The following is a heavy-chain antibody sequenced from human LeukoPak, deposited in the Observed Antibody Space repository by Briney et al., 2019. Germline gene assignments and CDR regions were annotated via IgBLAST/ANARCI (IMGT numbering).Heavy chain of an antibody. J-gene: IGHJ3*02. CDR3: ASSGPQYYYDSSGPRRAFDI. CDR2: ISAYNGNT. CDR1: GYTFTSYG. D-gene: IGHD3-22*01. V-gene: IGHV1-18*01. Sequence: GASVKVSCKASGYTFTSYGISWVRQAPGQGLEWMGWISAYNGNTNYAQKLQGRVTMTTDTSTSTAYMELRSLRSDDTAVYYCASSGPQYYYDSSGPRRAFDIWGQGTMVTVSS.